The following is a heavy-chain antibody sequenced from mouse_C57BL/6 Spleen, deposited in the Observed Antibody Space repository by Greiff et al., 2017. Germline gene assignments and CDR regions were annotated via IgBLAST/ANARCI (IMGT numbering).Heavy chain of an antibody. J-gene: IGHJ3*01. CDR3: ARSHSNSFAY. V-gene: IGHV1-54*01. D-gene: IGHD2-5*01. Sequence: QVQLQQSGAELVRPGTSVKVSCKASGYAFTNYLIEWVKQRPGQGLEWIGVINPGSGGTNYNEKFKGKATLTADKSSSTAYMQLSSLTSEDSAVYFCARSHSNSFAYWGQGTLVTVSA. CDR1: GYAFTNYL. CDR2: INPGSGGT.